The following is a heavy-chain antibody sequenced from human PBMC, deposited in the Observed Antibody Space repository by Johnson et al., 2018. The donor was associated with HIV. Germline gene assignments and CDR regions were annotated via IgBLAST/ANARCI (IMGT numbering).Heavy chain of an antibody. V-gene: IGHV3-13*01. CDR3: ARDRSGYYYDGSGYDAFDI. D-gene: IGHD3-22*01. CDR2: IGTAGDT. Sequence: VQLVESGGGLVKPGGSLRLSCAASGFTFSSYDMHWVRQATGKGLEWVSAIGTAGDTYYPGSVKGRFTISREIAKNSLYLQMNSLRAEDTAIYYCARDRSGYYYDGSGYDAFDIWGQGTMVTVSS. CDR1: GFTFSSYD. J-gene: IGHJ3*02.